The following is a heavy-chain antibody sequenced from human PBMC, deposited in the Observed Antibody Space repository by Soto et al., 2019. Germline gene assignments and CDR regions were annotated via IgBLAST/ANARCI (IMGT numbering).Heavy chain of an antibody. V-gene: IGHV6-1*01. Sequence: PWQTLSLTCAVSGDSLSSNRAPRNWIRQSPSRGLEWLGRTYYNSKWNNDYPLSVKSRITINPDTSKNRCSLHPYSVTPEDTAVYYCTGITCVRGMDVWAQGTRVTVSS. J-gene: IGHJ6*02. CDR2: TYYNSKWNN. CDR1: GDSLSSNRAP. D-gene: IGHD3-10*01. CDR3: TGITCVRGMDV.